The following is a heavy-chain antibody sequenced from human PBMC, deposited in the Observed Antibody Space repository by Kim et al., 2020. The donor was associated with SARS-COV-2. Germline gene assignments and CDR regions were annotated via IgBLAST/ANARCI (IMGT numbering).Heavy chain of an antibody. CDR3: ARNEVDCSAGSCYTAVNYGVDV. V-gene: IGHV3-7*01. Sequence: GGSLRLSCAASGFSFSLYWMSWVRQAPGKGLEWVANIKKDGSESFYVASVEGRFTISRDNAKNSVYLQMNSLRPDDMAVYYCARNEVDCSAGSCYTAVNYGVDVWGQGTTVTVSS. CDR1: GFSFSLYW. D-gene: IGHD2-15*01. J-gene: IGHJ6*02. CDR2: IKKDGSES.